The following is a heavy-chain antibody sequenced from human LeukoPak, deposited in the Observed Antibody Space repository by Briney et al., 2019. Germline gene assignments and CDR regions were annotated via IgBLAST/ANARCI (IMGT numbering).Heavy chain of an antibody. CDR2: ISYDGSKK. V-gene: IGHV3-30*18. D-gene: IGHD1-26*01. CDR3: AKDPYSGSFEYFQH. CDR1: GFTFSSYG. Sequence: PGGSLRLSCAASGFTFSSYGMHWVRQAPGKGLEWVAVISYDGSKKYYADSVKGRFTISRDNSKNTLYLQMNSLRDEDTAVYYCAKDPYSGSFEYFQHWGQGTLVTVSS. J-gene: IGHJ1*01.